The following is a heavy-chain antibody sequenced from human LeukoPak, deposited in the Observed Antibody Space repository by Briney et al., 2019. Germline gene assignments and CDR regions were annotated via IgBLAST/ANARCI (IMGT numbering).Heavy chain of an antibody. V-gene: IGHV3-74*01. J-gene: IGHJ4*02. CDR2: INSDGSAT. CDR3: AKYTGYYFDY. D-gene: IGHD2-2*02. CDR1: GFSFTNYW. Sequence: GGSLRLSCAASGFSFTNYWMHWVRQAPGKGLVWVSHINSDGSATRYADSVKGRFTISRDNAMNTLYLQMNSLRAEDTAVYYCAKYTGYYFDYWGQGILVTVPS.